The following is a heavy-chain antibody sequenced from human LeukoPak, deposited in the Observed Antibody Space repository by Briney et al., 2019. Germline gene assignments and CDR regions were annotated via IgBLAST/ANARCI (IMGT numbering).Heavy chain of an antibody. V-gene: IGHV1-2*02. Sequence: GASVKVSCKASGYTFTGYYMHWVRQAPGQGLEWMGWINPNSGGTNYAQKFQGRVTMTRDTSISTAYMELSRLRSDDAAVYYCGSRAEYDSGSYPFLGYWGQGTLVTVSS. D-gene: IGHD3-10*01. CDR1: GYTFTGYY. CDR2: INPNSGGT. J-gene: IGHJ4*02. CDR3: GSRAEYDSGSYPFLGY.